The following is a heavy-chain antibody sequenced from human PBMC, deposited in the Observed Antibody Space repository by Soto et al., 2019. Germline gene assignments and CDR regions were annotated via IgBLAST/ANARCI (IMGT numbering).Heavy chain of an antibody. D-gene: IGHD6-19*01. CDR3: ARVYPFSSGWEPGAFDI. J-gene: IGHJ3*02. V-gene: IGHV3-48*03. Sequence: SLRLCSAASGFTFSSYEMNRGRQAPGKGLEWVSYISSSGSTIYYADSVTGRFTISRDNAKNSLYLQMNSLRAEDTAVYYCARVYPFSSGWEPGAFDIWVQGTMVTVSS. CDR1: GFTFSSYE. CDR2: ISSSGSTI.